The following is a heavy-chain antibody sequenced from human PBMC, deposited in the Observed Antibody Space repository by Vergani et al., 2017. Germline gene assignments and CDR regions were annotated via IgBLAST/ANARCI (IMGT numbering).Heavy chain of an antibody. D-gene: IGHD2-2*02. CDR1: GGTFSSYA. J-gene: IGHJ3*02. CDR3: ARETLPCSSTSCYRASDAFDI. Sequence: QVQLVQSGAEVKKPGSSVKVSCKASGGTFSSYAISWVRQAPGQGLEWMGGIIPIFGTANYAQKFQGRVTITADESTSTAYMELSSLRSEDTAVYYCARETLPCSSTSCYRASDAFDIWDQGTMVTVSS. V-gene: IGHV1-69*01. CDR2: IIPIFGTA.